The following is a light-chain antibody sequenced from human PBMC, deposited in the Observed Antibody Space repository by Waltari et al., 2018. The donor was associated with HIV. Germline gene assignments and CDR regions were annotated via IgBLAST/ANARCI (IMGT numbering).Light chain of an antibody. V-gene: IGLV2-11*01. CDR1: STDLGDYNY. CDR3: CSYAGTYTWV. Sequence: QSALTQPRSVSGSPGQSVTIPCRGSSTDLGDYNYVSWYQPHPGQVPKLVIFDVSKWPSGVPDRFSGSKSVNTASLTISGLQAEDEADYYCCSYAGTYTWVFGGGTRLTVL. J-gene: IGLJ2*01. CDR2: DVS.